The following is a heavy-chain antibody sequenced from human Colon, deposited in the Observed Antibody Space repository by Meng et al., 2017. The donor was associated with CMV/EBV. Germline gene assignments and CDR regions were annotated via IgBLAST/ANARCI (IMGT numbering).Heavy chain of an antibody. Sequence: ADTGFPFLNYSMLCVPPAPGNVLEWFSCISNSGDSTYYADSVKGRFTISRDNSNNALYLQMNSVRAEDTAVYYCAKRGGTENGWGQGTLVTVSS. V-gene: IGHV3-23*01. D-gene: IGHD2-15*01. CDR3: AKRGGTENG. CDR1: GFPFLNYS. J-gene: IGHJ4*02. CDR2: ISNSGDST.